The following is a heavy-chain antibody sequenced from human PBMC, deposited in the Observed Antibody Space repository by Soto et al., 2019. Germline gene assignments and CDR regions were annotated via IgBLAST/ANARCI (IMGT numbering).Heavy chain of an antibody. CDR2: INPNSGGT. D-gene: IGHD6-13*01. V-gene: IGHV1-2*04. CDR3: ARDRAAAGTSAYYYYFYMDV. Sequence: ASVKVSCTASGYTFTSYYMHWVRQAPGQGLEWMGWINPNSGGTNYAQKFQGWVTMTRDTSISTAYMELSRLRSDDTAVYYCARDRAAAGTSAYYYYFYMDVWGKGTTVTVSS. J-gene: IGHJ6*03. CDR1: GYTFTSYY.